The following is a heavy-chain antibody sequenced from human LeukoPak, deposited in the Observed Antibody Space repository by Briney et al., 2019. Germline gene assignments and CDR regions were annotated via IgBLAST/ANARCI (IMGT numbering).Heavy chain of an antibody. CDR3: ARLLLRGHFDL. CDR2: ISSSSSYI. D-gene: IGHD3-10*01. J-gene: IGHJ2*01. CDR1: GFTFSSYS. V-gene: IGHV3-21*01. Sequence: GGSLRLSCAASGFTFSSYSMNWVRQAPGKGLEWVSSISSSSSYIYYADSVEGRFTISRDNAKNSLYLQMNSLRAEDTAVYYCARLLLRGHFDLWGRGTLVTVSS.